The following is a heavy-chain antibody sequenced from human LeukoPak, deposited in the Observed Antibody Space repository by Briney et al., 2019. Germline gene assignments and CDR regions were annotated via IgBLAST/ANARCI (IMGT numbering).Heavy chain of an antibody. CDR3: ARVDVGCGDYDSVP. V-gene: IGHV1-2*02. Sequence: ASVKVSCKASGYTFTGYYMHWVRQAPGQGLEWMGWINPNSGGTNYAQKFQGRVTMTRDTSISTAYMELSRLRSDDTAVYYCARVDVGCGDYDSVPWGQGTLVTVSS. CDR2: INPNSGGT. J-gene: IGHJ5*02. CDR1: GYTFTGYY. D-gene: IGHD4-17*01.